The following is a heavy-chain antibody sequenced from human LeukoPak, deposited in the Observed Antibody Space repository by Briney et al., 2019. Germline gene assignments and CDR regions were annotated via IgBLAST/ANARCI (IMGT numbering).Heavy chain of an antibody. D-gene: IGHD1-7*01. Sequence: ASVKVSCKASGYTFTSYGISWVRQAPGQGLEWMALISAYSSNTNYAHKLQGRFTITTDTSTSTAYMEMGSLRTEDTAVYYCARGIIGTPLNYCGEGTLVTVSS. J-gene: IGHJ4*02. CDR3: ARGIIGTPLNY. CDR2: ISAYSSNT. V-gene: IGHV1-18*01. CDR1: GYTFTSYG.